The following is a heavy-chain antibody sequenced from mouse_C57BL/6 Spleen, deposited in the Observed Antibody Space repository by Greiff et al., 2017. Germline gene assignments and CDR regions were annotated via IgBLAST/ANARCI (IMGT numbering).Heavy chain of an antibody. V-gene: IGHV1-19*01. J-gene: IGHJ2*01. CDR1: GYTFTDYY. D-gene: IGHD3-3*01. CDR3: ARRGTSVLYYFDY. CDR2: INPYNGGT. Sequence: EVQLQQSGPVLVKPGASVKMSCKASGYTFTDYYMNWVKQSHGKSLEWIGVINPYNGGTSYNQKFKGKATLTVDKSSSTAYMELNSLTSEDSAVYYCARRGTSVLYYFDYWGQGTTLTVSS.